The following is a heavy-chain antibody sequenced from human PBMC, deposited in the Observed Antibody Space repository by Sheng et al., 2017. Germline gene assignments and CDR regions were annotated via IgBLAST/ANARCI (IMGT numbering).Heavy chain of an antibody. CDR2: ISGSGGST. CDR1: GFTFSGYA. V-gene: IGHV3-23*04. Sequence: EVQLVESGGGLVQPGGSLRLSCAASGFTFSGYAMTWVRQAPGKGLEWVSGISGSGGSTYYADSVKGRFTISRDNSKSTLYLQMNSLRAEDTALYYCAKDPDDSVWGRYRHFDYWGQGTLVTVSS. D-gene: IGHD3-16*02. CDR3: AKDPDDSVWGRYRHFDY. J-gene: IGHJ4*02.